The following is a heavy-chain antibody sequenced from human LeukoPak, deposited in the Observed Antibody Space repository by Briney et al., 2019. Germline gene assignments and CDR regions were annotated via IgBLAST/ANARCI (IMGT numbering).Heavy chain of an antibody. CDR2: IYYSGST. V-gene: IGHV4-30-4*08. J-gene: IGHJ2*01. CDR1: GGSISSGDYY. Sequence: SETLSLTCTVSGGSISSGDYYWSWIRQPPGKGLEWIGYIYYSGSTYYNPSLKSRVTISVDTSKNQFSLKLSSVTAADTAVYYCARDRRGWYQALWYFDLWGRGTPVTVSS. D-gene: IGHD6-19*01. CDR3: ARDRRGWYQALWYFDL.